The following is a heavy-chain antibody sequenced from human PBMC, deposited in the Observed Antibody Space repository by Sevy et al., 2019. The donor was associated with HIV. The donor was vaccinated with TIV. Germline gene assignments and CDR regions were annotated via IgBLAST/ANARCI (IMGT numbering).Heavy chain of an antibody. CDR2: IYTSGST. D-gene: IGHD6-13*01. J-gene: IGHJ2*01. CDR1: GGSISSGSYY. Sequence: SETLSLTCTISGGSISSGSYYWSWIRQPAGKGLEWIGRIYTSGSTNYSPSLRSRVTISVDTSKNQFSLKLSSVTAADTAGYYCARDVYSSSWGDWYFDLWGRGTLVTVSS. CDR3: ARDVYSSSWGDWYFDL. V-gene: IGHV4-61*02.